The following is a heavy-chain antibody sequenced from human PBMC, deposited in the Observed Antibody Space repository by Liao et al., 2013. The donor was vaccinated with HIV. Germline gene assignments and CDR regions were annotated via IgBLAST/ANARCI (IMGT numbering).Heavy chain of an antibody. Sequence: QVQLQESGPGLVKPSETLSLTCTVSGGSISSYNWSWIRQAAGKGLEWIGRIYPSGSTNYNPSLKSRVTMSVDTSKNQFSLRLTSVTAADTAVYYCARDVAAAGTGYMDVWGERDHGHRL. J-gene: IGHJ6*03. D-gene: IGHD6-13*01. V-gene: IGHV4-4*07. CDR2: IYPSGST. CDR1: GGSISSYN. CDR3: ARDVAAAGTGYMDV.